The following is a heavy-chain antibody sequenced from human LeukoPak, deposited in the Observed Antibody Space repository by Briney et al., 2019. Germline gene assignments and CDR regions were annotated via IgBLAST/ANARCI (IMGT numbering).Heavy chain of an antibody. D-gene: IGHD3-22*01. CDR1: GYSFTSYW. V-gene: IGHV5-51*01. CDR2: IYPGDSDT. Sequence: GESLKISCKGSGYSFTSYWIGWVRQMPGKGLEWMGIIYPGDSDTRYSPSFQGQVTISADKSISTAYLQWSSLKASDTAMYYCARTDYYDSSGYYYWSDAFDIWGQGTMATVSS. J-gene: IGHJ3*02. CDR3: ARTDYYDSSGYYYWSDAFDI.